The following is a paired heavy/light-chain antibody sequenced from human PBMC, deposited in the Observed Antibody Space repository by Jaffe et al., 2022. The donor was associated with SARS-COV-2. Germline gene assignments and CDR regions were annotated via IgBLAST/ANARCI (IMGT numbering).Light chain of an antibody. CDR1: SLRSYY. Sequence: SSELTQDPAVSVALGQTVRITCQGDSLRSYYASWYQQKPGQAPVLVIYGKNNRPSGIPDRFSGSSSGNTASLTITGAQAEDEADYYCNSRDSSGNPLWVFGGGTKLTVL. CDR2: GKN. CDR3: NSRDSSGNPLWV. V-gene: IGLV3-19*01. J-gene: IGLJ3*02.
Heavy chain of an antibody. CDR3: ARGPSSSWFHHRSSRFDP. CDR1: GFTFSSYS. Sequence: EVQLVESGGGLVKPGGSLRLSCAASGFTFSSYSMNWVRQAPGKGLEWVSSISSSSSYIYYADSVKGRFTISRDNAKNSLYLQMNSLRAEDTAVYYCARGPSSSWFHHRSSRFDPWGQGTLVTVSS. V-gene: IGHV3-21*01. D-gene: IGHD6-13*01. CDR2: ISSSSSYI. J-gene: IGHJ5*02.